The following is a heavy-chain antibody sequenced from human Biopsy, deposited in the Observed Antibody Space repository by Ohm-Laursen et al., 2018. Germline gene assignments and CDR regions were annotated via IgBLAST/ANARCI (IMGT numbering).Heavy chain of an antibody. J-gene: IGHJ5*02. D-gene: IGHD1-7*01. CDR3: GRAVRNQLLTDP. CDR2: LNPVSGNS. V-gene: IGHV1-8*01. Sequence: GSSVKVSCKVSGYTFTSYDITWVRQASGQGPEWIGWLNPVSGNSNFGQKFRGRVTVTSDTSISTAHMELSGLTSDDTATYYCGRAVRNQLLTDPWGQGTLVTVTS. CDR1: GYTFTSYD.